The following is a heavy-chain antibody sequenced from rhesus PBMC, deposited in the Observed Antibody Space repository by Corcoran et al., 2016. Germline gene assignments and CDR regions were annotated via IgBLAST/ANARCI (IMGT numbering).Heavy chain of an antibody. V-gene: IGHV3S5*01. Sequence: EVQLVETGGDLVQPGGSLRLSCAASGFTFSSYGMRWVRQAPGKGMEWVSGISYTGGSTYYADSVKGRFTISRDNSKNTLSLQMNSLRAEDTAVYYCAKHALYSSGWYFDLWGPGTPITISS. CDR2: ISYTGGST. CDR3: AKHALYSSGWYFDL. D-gene: IGHD6-31*01. J-gene: IGHJ2*01. CDR1: GFTFSSYG.